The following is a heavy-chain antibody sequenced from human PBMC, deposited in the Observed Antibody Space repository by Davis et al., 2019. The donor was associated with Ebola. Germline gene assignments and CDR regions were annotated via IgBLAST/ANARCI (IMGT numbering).Heavy chain of an antibody. CDR2: IYSGGST. J-gene: IGHJ6*04. Sequence: GGSLRLSCAASGFTFSNFAMSWVRQAPGKGLEWVSVIYSGGSTYYADSVKGRFTISRDNSKNTLYLQMNSLRAEDTAVYYCARAPSYGYYYYGMDVWGKGTTVTVSS. D-gene: IGHD5-18*01. V-gene: IGHV3-53*01. CDR1: GFTFSNFA. CDR3: ARAPSYGYYYYGMDV.